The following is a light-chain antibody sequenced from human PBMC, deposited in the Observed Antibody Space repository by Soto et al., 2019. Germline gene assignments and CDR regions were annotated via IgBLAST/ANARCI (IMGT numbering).Light chain of an antibody. Sequence: QLVLTQPPSASGTPGQRVTISCSGSSSNIGTNTVNWYQQLPGTAPKLLIYDNNHRPSGVPDRFSGSKSGTAASLAISGVQAEAEADYYCAAWDDSLNGWVFGGGTKVTVL. V-gene: IGLV1-44*01. CDR1: SSNIGTNT. CDR2: DNN. J-gene: IGLJ3*02. CDR3: AAWDDSLNGWV.